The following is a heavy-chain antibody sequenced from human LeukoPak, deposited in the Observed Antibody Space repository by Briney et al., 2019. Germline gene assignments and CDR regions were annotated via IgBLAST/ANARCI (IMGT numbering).Heavy chain of an antibody. J-gene: IGHJ3*02. CDR3: AKDLERGYCSSTSCLDAFDI. D-gene: IGHD2-2*01. Sequence: GGSLRLSCAASGFTFSSYAMSWVRQAPGKGLEWVSAISGSGGSTYYADSVKGRFTISRDNSKNTLHLQMNSLRAEDTAVYYCAKDLERGYCSSTSCLDAFDIWGQGTMVTVSS. V-gene: IGHV3-23*01. CDR2: ISGSGGST. CDR1: GFTFSSYA.